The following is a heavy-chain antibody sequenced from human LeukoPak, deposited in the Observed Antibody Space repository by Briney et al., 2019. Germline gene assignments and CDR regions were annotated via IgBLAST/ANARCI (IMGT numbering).Heavy chain of an antibody. J-gene: IGHJ4*02. V-gene: IGHV4-34*01. CDR1: GGSFSGYY. D-gene: IGHD6-13*01. CDR2: INHSGST. Sequence: TSETLSLTCAVYGGSFSGYYWSWIRQPPGKGLEWIGEINHSGSTNYNPSLKSRVTISVDKSKNQFSLKLSSVTAADTAVYYCARAGRAAAGIFDYWGQGTLVTVSS. CDR3: ARAGRAAAGIFDY.